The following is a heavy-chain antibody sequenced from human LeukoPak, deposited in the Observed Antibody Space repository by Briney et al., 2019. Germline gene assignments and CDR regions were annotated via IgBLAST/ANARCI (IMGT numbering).Heavy chain of an antibody. J-gene: IGHJ6*02. V-gene: IGHV4-34*01. D-gene: IGHD3-10*01. Sequence: SETLSLTCAVYGGSFGGYYWSWIRQPPGKGLEWIGEINHSGSTNYNPSLKSRVTISVDTSKNQFSLKLSSVTAADTAVYYCARARHYYGSGSYIYYYYGMDVWGQGTTVTVSS. CDR1: GGSFGGYY. CDR2: INHSGST. CDR3: ARARHYYGSGSYIYYYYGMDV.